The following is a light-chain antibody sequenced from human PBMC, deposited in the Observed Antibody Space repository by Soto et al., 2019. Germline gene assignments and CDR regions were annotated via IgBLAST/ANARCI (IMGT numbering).Light chain of an antibody. Sequence: EIVLTQSPGTLSLSPGDRATLSCRASPSVSSSYLAWYQQKPGQAPNLLIYGASSRATGIPDRFSGSGSGTDFTLTISRLEPEDFAVYYCQQYCSSPLNFGPGTKVDIK. CDR1: PSVSSSY. CDR3: QQYCSSPLN. CDR2: GAS. J-gene: IGKJ3*01. V-gene: IGKV3-20*01.